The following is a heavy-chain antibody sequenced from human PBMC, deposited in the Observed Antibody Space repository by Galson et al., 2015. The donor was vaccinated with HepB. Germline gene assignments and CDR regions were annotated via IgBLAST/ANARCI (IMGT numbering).Heavy chain of an antibody. CDR2: INSDGTYV. CDR1: GFTFSSYW. D-gene: IGHD6-19*01. Sequence: SPRLSCAASGFTFSSYWMHWVRQVPGKGLVWVSRINSDGTYVNYADSGQGRFTISRDNAKNTLTLRMDSLRVEDTAVCYCAREFVAVAGRNSDSFDIWGQGTLVTVSS. J-gene: IGHJ3*02. CDR3: AREFVAVAGRNSDSFDI. V-gene: IGHV3-74*01.